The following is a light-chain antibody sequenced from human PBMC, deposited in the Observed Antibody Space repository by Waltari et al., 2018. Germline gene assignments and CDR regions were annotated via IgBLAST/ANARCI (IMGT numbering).Light chain of an antibody. J-gene: IGKJ3*01. CDR2: KAS. CDR1: QSISRW. CDR3: QHYNSFSALFT. Sequence: DIQMNQAPSSVSASVVDRVTITFRASQSISRWLAWYQQKPGKAPKLLIHKASSLQSGVPSRFSGSGSGTEFTLNITSLQPDDFATYYCQHYNSFSALFTFGPGTQVDIK. V-gene: IGKV1-5*03.